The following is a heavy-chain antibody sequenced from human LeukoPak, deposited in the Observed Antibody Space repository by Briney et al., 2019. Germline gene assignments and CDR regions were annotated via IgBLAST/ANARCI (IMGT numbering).Heavy chain of an antibody. D-gene: IGHD3-22*01. CDR1: GFTFSSYA. V-gene: IGHV3-23*01. CDR2: ISGSGGST. CDR3: AKGDSSGYYYFLYYFDY. J-gene: IGHJ4*02. Sequence: GASLRLSSAASGFTFSSYAMSWVRQAPGKGLEWVSAISGSGGSTYYADSVKGRFTISRDNSKNTLYLQMNSLRAEDTAVYYCAKGDSSGYYYFLYYFDYWGQGTLVTVSS.